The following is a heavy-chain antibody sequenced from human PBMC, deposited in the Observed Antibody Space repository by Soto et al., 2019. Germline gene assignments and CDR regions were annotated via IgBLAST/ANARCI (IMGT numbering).Heavy chain of an antibody. CDR1: GFTLSDHY. CDR2: SRNKEQSYSR. Sequence: EVQLVESGGGLVQPGGSLRLSCAASGFTLSDHYMDWVRQAPGKGLEWVARSRNKEQSYSREYAASVKGRFTISRDDSKNSPYLQMSSLKAKDTAVYYCVRGHWSFDYWGQGTVVTVSS. J-gene: IGHJ4*02. V-gene: IGHV3-72*01. D-gene: IGHD2-8*02. CDR3: VRGHWSFDY.